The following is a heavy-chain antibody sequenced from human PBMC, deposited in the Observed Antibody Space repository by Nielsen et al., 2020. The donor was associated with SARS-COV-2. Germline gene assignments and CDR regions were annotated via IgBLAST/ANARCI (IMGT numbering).Heavy chain of an antibody. J-gene: IGHJ6*02. V-gene: IGHV5-51*01. CDR1: GYNFATYW. D-gene: IGHD6-13*01. Sequence: GESLNISCQGSGYNFATYWIAWVRQMHGKGLEWMGVVYPGDSDTRYSPSFQGQVIISFDKSITTAYLQWNSLQASDSAMYYCARLQSSTGGGMDVWGQGTAVTVSS. CDR3: ARLQSSTGGGMDV. CDR2: VYPGDSDT.